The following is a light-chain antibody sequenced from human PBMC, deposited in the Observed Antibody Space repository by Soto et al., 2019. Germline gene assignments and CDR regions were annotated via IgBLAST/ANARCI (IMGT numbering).Light chain of an antibody. Sequence: EFVLTQSPGTLSLSPGERATLSCRASQSVSSSDLAWYQQKPGQAPRLLISGASSRATGIPDRFSGSGSGIDFTLTISSLEPEDFAVFYCQQYGTSPPTFGQGTKVDNK. CDR1: QSVSSSD. V-gene: IGKV3-20*01. J-gene: IGKJ1*01. CDR2: GAS. CDR3: QQYGTSPPT.